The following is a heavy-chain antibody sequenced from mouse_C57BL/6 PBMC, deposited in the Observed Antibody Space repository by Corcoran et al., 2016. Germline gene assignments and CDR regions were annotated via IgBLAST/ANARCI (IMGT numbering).Heavy chain of an antibody. CDR3: ARRGNDYYAMDY. V-gene: IGHV1-19*01. CDR1: GYTFTDYY. CDR2: INPYNGGT. Sequence: EVQLQQSGPVLVKPGASVKMSCKASGYTFTDYYMNWVKQSHGKSLEWIGVINPYNGGTSYNQKFKGKATLTVDKSSSTAYMELNSLTSEDSAVYYCARRGNDYYAMDYWGQGTSVTVSS. J-gene: IGHJ4*01.